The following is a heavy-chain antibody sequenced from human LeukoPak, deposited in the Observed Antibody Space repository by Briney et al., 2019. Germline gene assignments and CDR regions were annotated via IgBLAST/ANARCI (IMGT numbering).Heavy chain of an antibody. J-gene: IGHJ4*02. Sequence: GESLKISCKGSGYSFSSYWIAWGRQMPGKGLEWMGISYPGDSATKYSPSFQGQVTVSADKSISTAYLQWSSLKASDTAMYYCARQNWGVDYGGQGTLVTVSA. CDR3: ARQNWGVDY. D-gene: IGHD7-27*01. V-gene: IGHV5-51*01. CDR2: SYPGDSAT. CDR1: GYSFSSYW.